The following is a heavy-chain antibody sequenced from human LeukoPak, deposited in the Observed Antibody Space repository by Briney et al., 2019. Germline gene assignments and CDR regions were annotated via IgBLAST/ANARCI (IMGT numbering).Heavy chain of an antibody. D-gene: IGHD5-18*01. CDR2: IYYSGST. CDR1: GGSISSSSYY. J-gene: IGHJ6*03. CDR3: ARGKGYSYGYWVYYYYYMDV. Sequence: PSETLSLTCTVSGGSISSSSYYWGWIRQPPGKGLEWIGSIYYSGSTYYNPSLKSRVTISVDTSKNQFSLKLSSVTAADTAVYYCARGKGYSYGYWVYYYYYMDVWGKGTTVTISS. V-gene: IGHV4-39*07.